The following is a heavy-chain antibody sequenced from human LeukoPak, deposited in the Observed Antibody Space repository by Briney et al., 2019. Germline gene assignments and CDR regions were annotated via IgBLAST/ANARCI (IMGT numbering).Heavy chain of an antibody. D-gene: IGHD4-17*01. CDR2: SNAGNGKT. CDR1: GYSFGDYA. CDR3: ARGRWTATETTYYLDY. V-gene: IGHV1-3*01. J-gene: IGHJ4*02. Sequence: ASVKVSCKASGYSFGDYAIHWVRQAPGQRLGWMGWSNAGNGKTKYSQNFQARVTITRDRSASTAYMELSSLRSEDTSVYYCARGRWTATETTYYLDYWGQGTLVTVSS.